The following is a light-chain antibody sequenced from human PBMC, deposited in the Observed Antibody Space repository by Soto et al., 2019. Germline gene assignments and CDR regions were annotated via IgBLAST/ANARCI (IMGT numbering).Light chain of an antibody. CDR3: SSYAGTNGVL. Sequence: QAVVTQPPSASGSPGQSVTISCTGTSSDVGGYNYVSWYQHHPGKAPKLMIYEVTKRPSGVPDRFSGSKSGNTASLTVSGLQAEDETDYYCSSYAGTNGVLFGGGTKLTVL. J-gene: IGLJ2*01. CDR2: EVT. CDR1: SSDVGGYNY. V-gene: IGLV2-8*01.